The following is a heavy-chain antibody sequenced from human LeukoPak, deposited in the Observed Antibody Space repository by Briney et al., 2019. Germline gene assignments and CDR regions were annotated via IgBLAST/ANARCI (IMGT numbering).Heavy chain of an antibody. Sequence: GGSLRLSCAASGFTFSSYWMSWVRQAPGKGLEWVANIKQDGSEKYYVDSVKGRFTISRDNAKNSLYLQMNSLRAEDTAVYYCARGFLVRGLNYYMDVWGKGTTVTVSS. V-gene: IGHV3-7*01. J-gene: IGHJ6*03. CDR1: GFTFSSYW. D-gene: IGHD3-10*01. CDR2: IKQDGSEK. CDR3: ARGFLVRGLNYYMDV.